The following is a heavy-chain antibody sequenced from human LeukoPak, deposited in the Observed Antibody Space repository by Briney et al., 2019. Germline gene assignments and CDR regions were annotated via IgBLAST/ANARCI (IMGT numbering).Heavy chain of an antibody. D-gene: IGHD1-26*01. CDR3: ARGSSGSYFQFIDY. Sequence: GGSLRLSCAPSGFTSTTYWMGWVRQSPVKGLEWVASIKQGGSEKHYVDSVKGRFTISRDNAQNSLYLQMNSLRAEDTAVYYCARGSSGSYFQFIDYWGQGTLVTVSS. V-gene: IGHV3-7*01. CDR1: GFTSTTYW. J-gene: IGHJ4*02. CDR2: IKQGGSEK.